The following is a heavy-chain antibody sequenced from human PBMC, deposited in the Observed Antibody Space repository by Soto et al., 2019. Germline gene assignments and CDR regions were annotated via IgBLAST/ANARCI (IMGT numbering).Heavy chain of an antibody. J-gene: IGHJ6*02. Sequence: QVQLQESGPGLVKPSQTLSLTCTVSGGSISSGGYYWSWIRQHPGKGLEWIGYIYYSGSTYYNPSLKSRVTISVDTSKNHFSLKLSSVTAADTAVYYCARDTVRVVTASYYYYGMDVWGQGTTVTVSS. CDR2: IYYSGST. CDR3: ARDTVRVVTASYYYYGMDV. CDR1: GGSISSGGYY. V-gene: IGHV4-31*03. D-gene: IGHD2-21*02.